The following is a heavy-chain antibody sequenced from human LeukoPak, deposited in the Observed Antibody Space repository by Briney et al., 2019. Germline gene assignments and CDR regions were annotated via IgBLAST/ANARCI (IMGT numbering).Heavy chain of an antibody. J-gene: IGHJ6*03. V-gene: IGHV3-30-3*02. CDR1: GFTFSSYA. Sequence: GGSPRLSCAASGFTFSSYAMHWVRQAPGKGLEWVAVISYDGSNKYYADSVKGRFTISRDNSKNTLYLQMNSLRAEDTAVYYCAKTSEVYGSGSYYPAPYYYYMDVWGKGTTVTVSS. CDR2: ISYDGSNK. CDR3: AKTSEVYGSGSYYPAPYYYYMDV. D-gene: IGHD3-10*01.